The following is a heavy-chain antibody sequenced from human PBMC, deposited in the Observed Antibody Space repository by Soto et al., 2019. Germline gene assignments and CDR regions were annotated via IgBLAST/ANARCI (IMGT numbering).Heavy chain of an antibody. CDR1: GFTFSSYL. D-gene: IGHD6-19*01. J-gene: IGHJ6*02. V-gene: IGHV3-21*04. Sequence: GGSLRLSCAASGFTFSSYLMSWVRQAPGKGLEWVSYIGKNGGDIYYADSVKGRFTISRDNAKISLYLQMNSLRAEDTALYYCAKDSSSGSSYYYYGMDVWGQGTTVTVSS. CDR3: AKDSSSGSSYYYYGMDV. CDR2: IGKNGGDI.